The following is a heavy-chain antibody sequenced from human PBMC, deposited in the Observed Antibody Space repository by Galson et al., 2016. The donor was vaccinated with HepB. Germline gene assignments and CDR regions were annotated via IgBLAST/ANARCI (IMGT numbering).Heavy chain of an antibody. CDR3: ARGSYPXXAFVS. Sequence: RLXXAASXXXFSNCXXXWVXXAPGXXLQXXXVITNRSPITYYGDSVKGRFTISRDHSKNMLTLQMNSLRAEDTAVYYFARGSYPXXAFVSRGXGALV. CDR2: ITNRSPIT. V-gene: IGHV3-23*01. D-gene: IGHD3-16*01. J-gene: IGHJ5*01. CDR1: XXXFSNCX.